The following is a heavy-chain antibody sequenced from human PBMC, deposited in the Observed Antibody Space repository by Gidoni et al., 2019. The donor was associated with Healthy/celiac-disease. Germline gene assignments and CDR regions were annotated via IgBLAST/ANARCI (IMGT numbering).Heavy chain of an antibody. CDR1: GLTFDDYA. Sequence: EVQLVESGGVVVQPGGSLRRSCAASGLTFDDYAMHWVRQAPVKGLVWVSLISWDGGSPYYADSVKGLFTLSRDNSKNSLYLQMNSLSAEDTALYYCAKGRTTVTPPDLWGRGTLVTVSS. J-gene: IGHJ2*01. D-gene: IGHD4-17*01. V-gene: IGHV3-43D*04. CDR3: AKGRTTVTPPDL. CDR2: ISWDGGSP.